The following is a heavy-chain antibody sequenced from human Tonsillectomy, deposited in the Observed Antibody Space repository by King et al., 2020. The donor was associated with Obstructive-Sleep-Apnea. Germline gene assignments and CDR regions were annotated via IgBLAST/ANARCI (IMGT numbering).Heavy chain of an antibody. CDR2: IYYSGST. CDR3: ARAIVVVVAATHSEYYYYGMDV. J-gene: IGHJ6*02. D-gene: IGHD2-15*01. V-gene: IGHV4-39*07. CDR1: GGSISSSSYY. Sequence: LQLQESGPGLVKPSETLSLTCTVSGGSISSSSYYWGWIRQPPGKGLEWIGSIYYSGSTYYNPSLKSRVTISVDTSKNQFSLKLSSVTAADTAVYYCARAIVVVVAATHSEYYYYGMDVWGQGTTVTVSS.